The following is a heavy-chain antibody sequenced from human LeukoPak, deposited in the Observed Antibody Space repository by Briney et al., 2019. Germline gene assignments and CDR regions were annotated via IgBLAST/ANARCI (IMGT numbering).Heavy chain of an antibody. CDR1: GITFSNYA. V-gene: IGHV3-23*01. CDR3: TKALYCGGDCYSRDDY. J-gene: IGHJ4*02. CDR2: ISGSAHKI. Sequence: GGSLRLSCVASGITFSNYAVSWVRQAPEKGLDWVSVISGSAHKIRYADSVKGRFTISRDNSENIVYLQMNNLRVEDTAVYYCTKALYCGGDCYSRDDYWGQGTLVTVSS. D-gene: IGHD2-21*02.